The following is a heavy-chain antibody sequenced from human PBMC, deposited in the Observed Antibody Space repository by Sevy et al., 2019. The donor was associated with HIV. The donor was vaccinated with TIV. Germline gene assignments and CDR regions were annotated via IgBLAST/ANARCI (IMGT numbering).Heavy chain of an antibody. J-gene: IGHJ4*02. Sequence: GGSLRLSCAASGFTFSYDSMNWVRQAPGKGLEWVSSISSSSSYIYYADSAKGRFTISRDNAKNSLYLQMNSLRAEDTAVYYCASPLDYYDSPSAYWGQGTLVNVSS. V-gene: IGHV3-21*01. CDR3: ASPLDYYDSPSAY. D-gene: IGHD3-22*01. CDR2: ISSSSSYI. CDR1: GFTFSYDS.